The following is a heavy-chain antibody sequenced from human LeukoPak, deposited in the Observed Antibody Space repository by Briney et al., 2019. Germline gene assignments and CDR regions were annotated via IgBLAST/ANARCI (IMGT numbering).Heavy chain of an antibody. CDR1: GYTFTSYD. Sequence: GASVKVSCKASGYTFTSYDINWVRQATGQGLEWMGWMNPNSGNTGYAQKFQGRVTMTRNTSISTAYMELSSLRSEDTAVYYCARSEQWLGGHNWFDPWGQGTLVTVSS. CDR3: ARSEQWLGGHNWFDP. CDR2: MNPNSGNT. V-gene: IGHV1-8*01. D-gene: IGHD6-19*01. J-gene: IGHJ5*02.